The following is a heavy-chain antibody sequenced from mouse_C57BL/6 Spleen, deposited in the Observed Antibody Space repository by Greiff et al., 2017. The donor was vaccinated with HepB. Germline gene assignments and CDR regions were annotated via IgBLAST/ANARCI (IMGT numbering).Heavy chain of an antibody. D-gene: IGHD4-1*01. CDR1: GYTFTDYN. J-gene: IGHJ3*01. CDR3: ASRNWDVWFAY. V-gene: IGHV1-18*01. Sequence: EVQLQQSGPELVKPGASVKIPCKASGYTFTDYNMDWVKQSHGKSLEWIGDINPNNGGTIYNQKFKGKATLTVDKSSSTAYMELRSLTSEGTAVYYGASRNWDVWFAYWGQGTLVTVSA. CDR2: INPNNGGT.